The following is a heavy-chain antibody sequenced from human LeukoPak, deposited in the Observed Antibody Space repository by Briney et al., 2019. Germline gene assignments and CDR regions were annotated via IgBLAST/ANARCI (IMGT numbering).Heavy chain of an antibody. J-gene: IGHJ4*02. D-gene: IGHD6-19*01. CDR2: IYPGDSVT. CDR3: ARASSGAALDY. V-gene: IGHV5-51*01. Sequence: GESLKISCKGSGYSFSGYWIAWVRQMPGKGLEWMGSIYPGDSVTRYSPSFQGQVTISADKSISTAYLQWSSLKASDTAMYYCARASSGAALDYWGQGTLVTVSS. CDR1: GYSFSGYW.